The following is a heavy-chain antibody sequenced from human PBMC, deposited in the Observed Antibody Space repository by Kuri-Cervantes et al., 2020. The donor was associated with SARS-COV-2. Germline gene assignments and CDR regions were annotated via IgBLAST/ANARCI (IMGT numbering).Heavy chain of an antibody. CDR2: IYQSGNT. D-gene: IGHD6-6*01. J-gene: IGHJ4*02. V-gene: IGHV4-30-2*01. Sequence: QTLSLTCAVSGGSISSGGYSCSWIRQPPGKGLGWIGYIYQSGNTYYNPSLKSQVTISVERPKNQLSQKLSSVTSADTAVYYCALRRVQLGAFDYWGQGTLVTVSS. CDR1: GGSISSGGYS. CDR3: ALRRVQLGAFDY.